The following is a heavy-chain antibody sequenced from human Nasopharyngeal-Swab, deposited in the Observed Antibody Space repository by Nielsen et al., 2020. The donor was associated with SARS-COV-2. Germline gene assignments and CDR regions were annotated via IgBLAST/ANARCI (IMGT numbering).Heavy chain of an antibody. CDR2: IIPIFGTA. CDR1: GGTFSSYA. CDR3: AREIGGYGAGSYYYYGMDV. Sequence: SVKVSCKASGGTFSSYAISWVRQAPGQGLEWMGGIIPIFGTANYAQKFQGRVTITADESTSTAYMELSSLRSEDTAVYYCAREIGGYGAGSYYYYGMDVWGQGTTVTVSS. D-gene: IGHD3-10*01. J-gene: IGHJ6*02. V-gene: IGHV1-69*13.